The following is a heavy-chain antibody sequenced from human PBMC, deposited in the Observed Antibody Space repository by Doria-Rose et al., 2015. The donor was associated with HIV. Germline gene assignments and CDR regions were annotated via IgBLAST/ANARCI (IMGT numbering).Heavy chain of an antibody. V-gene: IGHV2-26*01. J-gene: IGHJ4*02. CDR2: IFSDDER. CDR3: ARIKSSGWYHKYSFDF. D-gene: IGHD6-13*01. Sequence: QVTLKESGPVLVKPTETLTLTCTVSGVSLSSPGMGVSWIRQPPGKALEWLANIFSDDERSYTTSLTSTLTISRGTSNSQVVLTMTDMDPVDTATYYCARIKSSGWYHKYSFDFWGQGTLVIVSA. CDR1: GVSLSSPGMG.